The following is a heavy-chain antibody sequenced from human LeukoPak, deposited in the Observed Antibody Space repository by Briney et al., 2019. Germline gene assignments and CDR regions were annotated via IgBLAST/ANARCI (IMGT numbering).Heavy chain of an antibody. CDR1: GFAFGDYY. CDR2: ISGGNSYT. CDR3: AAFYYSAFFDY. J-gene: IGHJ4*02. Sequence: GGSLRLSCAASGFAFGDYYMGWIRQAPGKGLQWVSYISGGNSYTNYADSVKGRFTISRDNSKNSLYLQMNSLRAEDTAVYYCAAFYYSAFFDYWGLGTLVTVSS. V-gene: IGHV3-11*03. D-gene: IGHD4/OR15-4a*01.